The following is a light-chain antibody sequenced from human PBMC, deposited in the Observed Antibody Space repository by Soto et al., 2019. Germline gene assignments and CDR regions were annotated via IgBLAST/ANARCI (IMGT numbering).Light chain of an antibody. V-gene: IGLV1-47*02. J-gene: IGLJ3*02. Sequence: QPVLTQPPSASGTPGQRVTISCSGSSSNIGINYVFWFQQLPGTAPKLLIYSNNQRPSGVPDRFSGSQSGTSASLAISGLRSEDEADYFCASWDDSLRGPVFGGGTKLTVL. CDR1: SSNIGINY. CDR3: ASWDDSLRGPV. CDR2: SNN.